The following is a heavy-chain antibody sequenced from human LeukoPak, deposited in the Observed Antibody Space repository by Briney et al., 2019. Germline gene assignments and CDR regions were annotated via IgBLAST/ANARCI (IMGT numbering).Heavy chain of an antibody. D-gene: IGHD3-10*01. Sequence: SETLSLTCTVSGGSISNYYWSWIRQPPGKGLEWIGYIYYSGSTNYNPSLKSRVTISVDTSKNQFSLKLNSVTAADTAAYYCARRAYGSGSFNRYYFDYWGQGTLVAVSS. CDR1: GGSISNYY. J-gene: IGHJ4*02. CDR2: IYYSGST. CDR3: ARRAYGSGSFNRYYFDY. V-gene: IGHV4-59*08.